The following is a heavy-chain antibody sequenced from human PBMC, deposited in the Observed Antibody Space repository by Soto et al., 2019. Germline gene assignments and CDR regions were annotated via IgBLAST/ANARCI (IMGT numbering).Heavy chain of an antibody. Sequence: GGSLRLSCAASGFTFSNFAMTWVRQAPGKGLEWVSTIVDSGGNTYYADSVKGRFTISRDNSKNTLFLQMNSLRAEDTAVYYWAEGGFYDGFDYWGQGTLVTVSS. D-gene: IGHD5-12*01. J-gene: IGHJ4*02. CDR3: AEGGFYDGFDY. V-gene: IGHV3-23*01. CDR1: GFTFSNFA. CDR2: IVDSGGNT.